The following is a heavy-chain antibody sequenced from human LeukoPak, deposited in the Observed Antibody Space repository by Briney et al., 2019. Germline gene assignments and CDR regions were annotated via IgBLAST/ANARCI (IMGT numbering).Heavy chain of an antibody. Sequence: GRSLRLSCAASGFTFSSYGMHWVHQAPGKGLEWVAIIWFDGSNKYYADSVKGRFTTSRDISKNTLYLQMNSLRAEDTAVYYCARDRSNYLGGYNYYGMDVWGQGTTVTVSS. CDR2: IWFDGSNK. D-gene: IGHD4-11*01. CDR3: ARDRSNYLGGYNYYGMDV. CDR1: GFTFSSYG. J-gene: IGHJ6*02. V-gene: IGHV3-33*01.